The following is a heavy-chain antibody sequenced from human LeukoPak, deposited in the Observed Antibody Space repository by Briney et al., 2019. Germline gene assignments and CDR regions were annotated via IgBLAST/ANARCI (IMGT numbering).Heavy chain of an antibody. V-gene: IGHV4-34*01. CDR3: AVGDSAATIFGVVTNRGFEF. D-gene: IGHD3-3*01. J-gene: IGHJ4*02. Sequence: SETLSLTCAVYGGSFSGYYWSWIRQPPGKGLEWIGYINHSGSTNYNPSIKSRVTLSVDTSKNQFSLKLRSVTAADPAVYYCAVGDSAATIFGVVTNRGFEFWGQGKLVSVSS. CDR1: GGSFSGYY. CDR2: INHSGST.